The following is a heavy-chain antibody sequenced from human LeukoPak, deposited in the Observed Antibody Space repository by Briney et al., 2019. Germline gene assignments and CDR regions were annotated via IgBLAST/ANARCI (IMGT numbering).Heavy chain of an antibody. CDR1: GGSISTYS. J-gene: IGHJ4*02. CDR2: IYYSGST. D-gene: IGHD3-22*01. V-gene: IGHV4-59*08. Sequence: SETLSLTCTVSGGSISTYSWTWIRQPPGKGLEWIGNIYYSGSTNYNPSLKSRVTISIDTSKNQFSLKVSSVTAADTAVYYCARRSYDSSGQPLDYWGQGTLVTVSS. CDR3: ARRSYDSSGQPLDY.